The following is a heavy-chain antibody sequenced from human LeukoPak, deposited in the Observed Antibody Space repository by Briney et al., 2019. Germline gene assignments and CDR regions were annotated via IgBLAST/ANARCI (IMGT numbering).Heavy chain of an antibody. CDR3: ARSDSSGWRYNWFDP. CDR2: INHSGST. CDR1: GGSISSYY. D-gene: IGHD6-19*01. J-gene: IGHJ5*02. V-gene: IGHV4-34*01. Sequence: PSETLSLTCTVSGGSISSYYWSWIRQPPGKGLEWIGEINHSGSTNYNPSLKSRVAISVETSKNQFSLKLSSVTAADTAVYYCARSDSSGWRYNWFDPWGQGTLVTVSS.